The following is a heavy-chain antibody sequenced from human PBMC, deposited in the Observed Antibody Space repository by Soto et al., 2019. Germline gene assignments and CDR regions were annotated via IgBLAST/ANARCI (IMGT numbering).Heavy chain of an antibody. CDR1: GGSFSGYY. D-gene: IGHD1-26*01. Sequence: SETLSLTCAVYGGSFSGYYWSWIRQPPGKGLEWIGEINHSGSTNYNPSLKSRVTISVDTSKNQFSLKLSSVTAADTAVYYCARVDGPQVGATPFDYWGQGTLVTVSS. J-gene: IGHJ4*02. V-gene: IGHV4-34*01. CDR2: INHSGST. CDR3: ARVDGPQVGATPFDY.